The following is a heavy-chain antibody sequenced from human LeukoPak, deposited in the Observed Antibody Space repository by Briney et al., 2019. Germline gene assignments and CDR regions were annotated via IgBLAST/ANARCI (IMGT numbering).Heavy chain of an antibody. Sequence: SETLSLTCAVYGGSFSGYYWSWIRQPPGKGLEWIGEINHSGSTNYNPSLKSRVTISVDTSKNQFSLKLSSVTAADTAVYYRASPMYYYDSSGYYASCWGQGTLVTVSS. V-gene: IGHV4-34*01. D-gene: IGHD3-22*01. CDR3: ASPMYYYDSSGYYASC. J-gene: IGHJ4*02. CDR2: INHSGST. CDR1: GGSFSGYY.